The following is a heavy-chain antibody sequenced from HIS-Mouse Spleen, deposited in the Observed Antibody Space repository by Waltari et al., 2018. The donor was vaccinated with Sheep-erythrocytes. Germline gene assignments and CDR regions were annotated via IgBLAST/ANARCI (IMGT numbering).Heavy chain of an antibody. CDR1: GFTFSSYG. J-gene: IGHJ4*02. Sequence: QVQLVESGGGVVQPGRSLRLSCAASGFTFSSYGMHWVRQAPGKGLEWLAVFSYDGSTKYYADSVKGRFTISRDNSKNTLYLQMNSLRAEDTAVYYCAKDQSSWYLDYWGQGTLVTVSS. V-gene: IGHV3-30*18. CDR3: AKDQSSWYLDY. D-gene: IGHD6-13*01. CDR2: FSYDGSTK.